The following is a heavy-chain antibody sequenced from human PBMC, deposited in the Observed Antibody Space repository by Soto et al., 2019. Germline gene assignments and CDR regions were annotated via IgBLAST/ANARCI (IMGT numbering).Heavy chain of an antibody. D-gene: IGHD3-10*02. CDR2: FDPEDGET. CDR1: GYTLTELS. Sequence: ASVKVSCKVSGYTLTELSMHWVRQAPGKGLEWMGGFDPEDGETIYAQKFQGRVTMTTDTSTSTAYMELRSLRSDDTAVYYCAGSVRGVTFFDYWGQGTLVTVSS. V-gene: IGHV1-24*01. J-gene: IGHJ4*02. CDR3: AGSVRGVTFFDY.